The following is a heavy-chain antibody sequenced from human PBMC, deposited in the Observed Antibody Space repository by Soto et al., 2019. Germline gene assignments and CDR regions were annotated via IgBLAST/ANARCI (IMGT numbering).Heavy chain of an antibody. V-gene: IGHV3-9*01. J-gene: IGHJ4*02. D-gene: IGHD3-22*01. Sequence: PGGSLRLSCAASGFTFDDYAMHWVRQAPGKGLEWVSGISWNSGSIGYADSVKGRFTISRDNAKNSLYLQMNSLRAEDTALYYCAKDFPRYYDSSGYYFDYWGQGTLVTVSS. CDR3: AKDFPRYYDSSGYYFDY. CDR2: ISWNSGSI. CDR1: GFTFDDYA.